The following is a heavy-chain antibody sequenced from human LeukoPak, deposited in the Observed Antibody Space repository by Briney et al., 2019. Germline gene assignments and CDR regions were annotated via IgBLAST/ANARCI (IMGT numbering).Heavy chain of an antibody. J-gene: IGHJ5*02. V-gene: IGHV4-4*07. D-gene: IGHD3-10*01. Sequence: SETLSLTCTVSGGSIHSYWSWIRQPAGTGLEWIGRISGSGTITYNPALQSRLTISIDTSKNQFSLKLMSVTAADTAVYYCARDSGTTGEVKFDPWGQGTLVTVSS. CDR3: ARDSGTTGEVKFDP. CDR2: ISGSGTI. CDR1: GGSIHSY.